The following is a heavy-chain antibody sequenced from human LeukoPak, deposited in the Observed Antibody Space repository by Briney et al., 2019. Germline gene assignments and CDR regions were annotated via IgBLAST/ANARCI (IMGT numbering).Heavy chain of an antibody. D-gene: IGHD3-10*01. CDR2: ISAYNGNT. Sequence: PGASVKVSRKASGYTFTSYGISWVRQAPGQGLEWMGWISAYNGNTNYAQKLQGRVTMTTDTSTSTAYMELRSLRSDDTAVYYCARSLVGSGSYFLYYYYGMDVWGQGTTVTVSS. V-gene: IGHV1-18*01. CDR3: ARSLVGSGSYFLYYYYGMDV. CDR1: GYTFTSYG. J-gene: IGHJ6*02.